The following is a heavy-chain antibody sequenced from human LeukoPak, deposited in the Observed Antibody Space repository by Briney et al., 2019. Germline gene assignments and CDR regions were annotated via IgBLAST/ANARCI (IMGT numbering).Heavy chain of an antibody. Sequence: PSETLSLTCTVSGGSISSGDYYWSWIRQPPGKGLEWIGYIYYSGSTYCTPSLKSRVTISVDTSKNQFSLKLSSVTAADTAVYYCARGGVVPAARGAFDIWGQGTMVTVSS. CDR1: GGSISSGDYY. D-gene: IGHD2-2*01. CDR3: ARGGVVPAARGAFDI. J-gene: IGHJ3*02. CDR2: IYYSGST. V-gene: IGHV4-30-4*08.